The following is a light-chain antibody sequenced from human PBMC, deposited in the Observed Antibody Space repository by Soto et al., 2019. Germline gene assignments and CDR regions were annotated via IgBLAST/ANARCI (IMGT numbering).Light chain of an antibody. CDR1: QSINKY. V-gene: IGKV1-39*01. CDR3: QKSYSTPRT. CDR2: AAS. Sequence: DIQLTQSPSSLSASVGDRVIITCRASQSINKYLNWYQQKPGKAPKLLIYAASSLQSGVPPRFSGTESGTDFTLTISSLQPEDFATYFCQKSYSTPRTFGQGTKVEI. J-gene: IGKJ1*01.